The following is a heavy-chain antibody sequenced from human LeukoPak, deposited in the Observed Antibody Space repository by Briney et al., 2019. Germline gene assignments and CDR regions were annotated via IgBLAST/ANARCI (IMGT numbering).Heavy chain of an antibody. CDR1: GGSISSSSYY. CDR2: IYYSGST. Sequence: SETLSLTCTVSGGSISSSSYYWGWIRQPPGKGLEWIGSIYYSGSTYYNPSLKSRVTISVDTSKNQFSLKLGSVTAADTAVYYCAREITMVRGEKGFDYWGQGTLITVSS. CDR3: AREITMVRGEKGFDY. V-gene: IGHV4-39*07. D-gene: IGHD3-10*01. J-gene: IGHJ4*02.